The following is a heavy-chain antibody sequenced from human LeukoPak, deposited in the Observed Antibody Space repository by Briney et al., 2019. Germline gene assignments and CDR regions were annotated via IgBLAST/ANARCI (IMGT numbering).Heavy chain of an antibody. CDR2: ISGSGGST. V-gene: IGHV3-23*01. CDR3: AKVMGYYDSSGYFYYYGMDV. Sequence: GGSLRLSCAASGFTFSSYAMSWVRQAPGKGLEWVSAISGSGGSTYYADSVKGRFTISRDNSKNTLYLQMNSLRAEDTAVYYCAKVMGYYDSSGYFYYYGMDVWGQGTTVTVSS. J-gene: IGHJ6*02. D-gene: IGHD3-22*01. CDR1: GFTFSSYA.